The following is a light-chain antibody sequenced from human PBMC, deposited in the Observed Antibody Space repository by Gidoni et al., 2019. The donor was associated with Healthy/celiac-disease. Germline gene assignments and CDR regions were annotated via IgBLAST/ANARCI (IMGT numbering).Light chain of an antibody. CDR1: SSNIGSNT. Sequence: QSVLPQPPSASGTPGQRVPISCSGSSSNIGSNTVNWYQQLPGTAPTLLIYNNNQRPSGVPDRFSGSKSGTSASLAISGLQSEDEADYYCAAWDDSLNGLWVFGGGTKLTVL. J-gene: IGLJ3*02. V-gene: IGLV1-44*01. CDR2: NNN. CDR3: AAWDDSLNGLWV.